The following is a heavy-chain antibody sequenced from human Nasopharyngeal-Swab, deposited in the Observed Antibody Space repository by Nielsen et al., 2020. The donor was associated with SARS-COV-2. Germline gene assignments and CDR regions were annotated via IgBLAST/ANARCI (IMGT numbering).Heavy chain of an antibody. J-gene: IGHJ4*02. CDR3: TGYSTIFY. CDR2: IRSEANGGTA. CDR1: GFTFCDYA. Sequence: GGALRLSCTTSGFTFCDYAMSWVRQAPGKGLEWVGFIRSEANGGTAEYAVSVEGRFSISRDDSKSIAYLQMNSLKTEDTAVYYCTGYSTIFYWGQGTLVTVSS. D-gene: IGHD2-2*01. V-gene: IGHV3-49*04.